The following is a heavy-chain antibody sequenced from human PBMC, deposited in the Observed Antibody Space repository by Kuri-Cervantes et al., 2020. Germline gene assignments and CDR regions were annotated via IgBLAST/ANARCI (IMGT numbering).Heavy chain of an antibody. D-gene: IGHD1-26*01. CDR2: IYYSGST. CDR3: ARPYSGSYYAYFDL. CDR1: GGSISSSSYD. V-gene: IGHV4-39*01. Sequence: GSLRLSCTVSGGSISSSSYDWGWIRQPPGKGLEWIGSIYYSGSTYYNPSLKSRVTISVDTSKNQFSLKLSSVTAADTAVYYCARPYSGSYYAYFDLWGRGTLVTVSS. J-gene: IGHJ2*01.